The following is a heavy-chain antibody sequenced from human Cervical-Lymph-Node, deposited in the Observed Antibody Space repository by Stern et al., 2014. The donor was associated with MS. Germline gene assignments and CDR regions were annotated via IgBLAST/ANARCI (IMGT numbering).Heavy chain of an antibody. CDR2: VSFSGST. Sequence: VHLVESGPGLVKPSQTLSLTCTVSGVSISRGGYYWSWIRQLPGKGLEWIGYVSFSGSTSYNPSVTSRVTISVDTSKNQFSLSLRSVTAADTAVYFCANGGDDYNPIDYWGQGTLVTVST. CDR1: GVSISRGGYY. J-gene: IGHJ4*02. V-gene: IGHV4-31*03. CDR3: ANGGDDYNPIDY. D-gene: IGHD5-24*01.